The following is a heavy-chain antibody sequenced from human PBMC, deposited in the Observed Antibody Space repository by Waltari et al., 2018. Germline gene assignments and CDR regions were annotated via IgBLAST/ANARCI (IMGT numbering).Heavy chain of an antibody. D-gene: IGHD1-26*01. CDR3: ARVGPLVGATTDWFDP. Sequence: QVQLQESGPGLVKPSETLSLTCAVSGYSISSGYYWGWIRQPPGKGLEWIGTIYHSGSTYSNPSLMSRFTISVDTSKNQFSLKLSSVTAADTAVYYCARVGPLVGATTDWFDPWGQGTLVTASS. CDR1: GYSISSGYY. J-gene: IGHJ5*02. CDR2: IYHSGST. V-gene: IGHV4-38-2*01.